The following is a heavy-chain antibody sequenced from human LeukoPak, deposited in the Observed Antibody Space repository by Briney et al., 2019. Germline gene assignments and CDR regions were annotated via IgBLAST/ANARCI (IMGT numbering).Heavy chain of an antibody. CDR3: ARGGYDFWSGYLAY. V-gene: IGHV4-34*01. J-gene: IGHJ4*02. CDR2: INHSGST. CDR1: GGSFSGYY. D-gene: IGHD3-3*01. Sequence: SETLSLTCAVYGGSFSGYYWSWIRQPPGKGLEWIGEINHSGSTNYNPSLKSRVTISVDTSKNQFSLKLSSVTAADTAVYYCARGGYDFWSGYLAYWGQGTLVTVSS.